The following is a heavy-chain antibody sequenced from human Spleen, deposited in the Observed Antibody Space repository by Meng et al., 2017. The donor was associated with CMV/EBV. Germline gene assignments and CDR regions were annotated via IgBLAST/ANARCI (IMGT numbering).Heavy chain of an antibody. CDR3: ARPLYCSTTNCPGSWFDP. D-gene: IGHD2-2*01. J-gene: IGHJ5*02. CDR2: INPSSGGT. Sequence: ASVKVSCKASGYTFTSYGISWVRQAPGQGLEWMGWINPSSGGTDYAQKFQGRVTMTRDTSISTAYMELSRLRSDDTAIYYCARPLYCSTTNCPGSWFDPWGQGTLVTVSS. CDR1: GYTFTSYG. V-gene: IGHV1-2*02.